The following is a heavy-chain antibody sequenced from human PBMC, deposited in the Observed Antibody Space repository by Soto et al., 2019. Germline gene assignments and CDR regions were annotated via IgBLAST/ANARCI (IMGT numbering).Heavy chain of an antibody. Sequence: SETLSLTCNVSGGSISSGGYYWSWIRQHPGKGLEWIGYIYYSGRTYYNPSLKSRVTISVDTSKNQFPLKLSSVTAADTAVYYCERAGVAHTVTVGLNWLDPWGQGKMVTV. CDR1: GGSISSGGYY. J-gene: IGHJ5*02. CDR2: IYYSGRT. CDR3: ERAGVAHTVTVGLNWLDP. D-gene: IGHD3-22*01. V-gene: IGHV4-31*03.